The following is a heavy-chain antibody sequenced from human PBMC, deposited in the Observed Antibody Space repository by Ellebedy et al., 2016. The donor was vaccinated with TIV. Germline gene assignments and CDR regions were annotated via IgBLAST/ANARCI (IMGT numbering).Heavy chain of an antibody. CDR3: SRVNLTGYKVYDWFDP. V-gene: IGHV4-61*08. D-gene: IGHD3-9*01. CDR1: GDSVSSEDYY. CDR2: IYESETT. J-gene: IGHJ5*02. Sequence: SETLSLTCTVSGDSVSSEDYYWSWIRQFPGRGLEWLGYIYESETTDYNPSLKSRVTMSIDASKNQFSLRLSSVTAADTAVYYCSRVNLTGYKVYDWFDPWGRGTPVTVSS.